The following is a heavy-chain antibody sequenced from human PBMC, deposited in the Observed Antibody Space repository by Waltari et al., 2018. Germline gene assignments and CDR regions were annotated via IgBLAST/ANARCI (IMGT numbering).Heavy chain of an antibody. CDR3: ARVSSGRTYYYGMDV. CDR1: GFTVSSNS. CDR2: IYSGGST. Sequence: EVQLVESGGGLIQPGGSLRLSCAASGFTVSSNSMRWVRQAPGKGLEWVSVIYSGGSTYYADSVKGRFTISRDNSKNTLYLQMNSLRAEDTAVYYCARVSSGRTYYYGMDVWGQGTTVTVSS. D-gene: IGHD6-19*01. J-gene: IGHJ6*02. V-gene: IGHV3-53*01.